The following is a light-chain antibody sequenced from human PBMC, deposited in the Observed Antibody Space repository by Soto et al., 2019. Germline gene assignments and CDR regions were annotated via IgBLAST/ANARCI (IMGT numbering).Light chain of an antibody. CDR3: QQYHDWPPLT. CDR1: QSISSN. CDR2: SAS. Sequence: EIVVTQSPATLSVSLGERVTLSCRASQSISSNLAWYQQKPGLPPRLLFYSASARATGTSARFSGRGSGTEFTLTISSLQSEDVAVYYCQQYHDWPPLTFGGGTKVQIK. V-gene: IGKV3-15*01. J-gene: IGKJ4*01.